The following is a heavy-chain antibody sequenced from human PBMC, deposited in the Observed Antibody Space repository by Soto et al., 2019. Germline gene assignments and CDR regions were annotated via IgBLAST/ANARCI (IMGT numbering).Heavy chain of an antibody. J-gene: IGHJ3*02. CDR3: ARQLRNLGNDAFDI. CDR2: IYYSGST. CDR1: GGSISSSSYY. V-gene: IGHV4-39*01. D-gene: IGHD1-26*01. Sequence: SETLSLTCTVSGGSISSSSYYWGWIRQPPGKGLEWIGSIYYSGSTYYNPSLKSRVTISVDTSKNQFSLKLSSVTAADTAVYYCARQLRNLGNDAFDIWGQGTMVTVSS.